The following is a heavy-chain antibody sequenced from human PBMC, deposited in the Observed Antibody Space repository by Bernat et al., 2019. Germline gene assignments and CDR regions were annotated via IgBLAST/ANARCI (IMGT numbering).Heavy chain of an antibody. CDR2: IWYDGSNK. CDR1: GFTFSSYG. J-gene: IGHJ5*02. CDR3: GGGLASGGYDSVAWFDP. Sequence: QVQLVESGGGVVQPGRSLRLSCAASGFTFSSYGMHWVRQAPGKGLEWVAVIWYDGSNKYYADSVKGRFTISRDNSKNTLYLQMNSLRAEDTAVYYCGGGLASGGYDSVAWFDPWGKGTLVTVSS. V-gene: IGHV3-33*01. D-gene: IGHD5-12*01.